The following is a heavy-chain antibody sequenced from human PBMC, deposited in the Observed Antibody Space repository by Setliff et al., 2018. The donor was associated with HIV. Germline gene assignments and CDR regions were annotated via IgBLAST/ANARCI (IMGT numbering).Heavy chain of an antibody. J-gene: IGHJ6*03. V-gene: IGHV1-69*13. Sequence: SVKVSCKASGGSFKTYAINWVRQAPGQGLEWMGGIIPIFGTATYAQKFQGRVTITADESTNTAYMELRSLRSDDTAVYYCARAREMATINYYYNYLDVWGKGTTVTVS. CDR1: GGSFKTYA. CDR3: ARAREMATINYYYNYLDV. D-gene: IGHD5-12*01. CDR2: IIPIFGTA.